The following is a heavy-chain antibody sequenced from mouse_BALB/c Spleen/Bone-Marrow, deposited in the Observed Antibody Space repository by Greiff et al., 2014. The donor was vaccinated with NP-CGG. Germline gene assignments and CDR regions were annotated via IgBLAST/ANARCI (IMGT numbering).Heavy chain of an antibody. V-gene: IGHV1-74*04. Sequence: ESGAELVRPGASVKLSCKASGYSFTNYWMNWVKQRPGQGLEWIGMIHPSDSETRLNQKFKDKATLTVDKSSSTAYIQLTSPTSGDSAVYYCARFGNYEGFAYWGQGTLVTVSA. J-gene: IGHJ3*01. CDR2: IHPSDSET. CDR3: ARFGNYEGFAY. D-gene: IGHD2-1*01. CDR1: GYSFTNYW.